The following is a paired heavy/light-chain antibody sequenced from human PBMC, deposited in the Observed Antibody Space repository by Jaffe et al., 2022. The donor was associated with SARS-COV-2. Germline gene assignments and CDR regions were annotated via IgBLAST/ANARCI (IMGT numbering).Heavy chain of an antibody. CDR1: GYTFTNYW. Sequence: EVQLVQSGAEVKKPGESLKISCKGSGYTFTNYWIGWVRQVPGKGLEWMGIIYPSDSDTRYSPSFQGQVTISVDRSISTTYLQWSSLRASDSAIYYCARHLGWNHYNWFDTWGQGTLVTVSS. CDR2: IYPSDSDT. D-gene: IGHD1-1*01. V-gene: IGHV5-51*01. J-gene: IGHJ5*02. CDR3: ARHLGWNHYNWFDT.
Light chain of an antibody. V-gene: IGLV1-47*01. J-gene: IGLJ3*02. CDR2: KNN. Sequence: QSVLTQPPSTSGTPGQRVTISCSGGSSNIGINYVHWYQQLPGTGPKLLIYKNNQRPSGVPDRFSGSKSGTSASLAISGLRSEDEADYYCAAWDDSLSGSWVFGGGTKLTVL. CDR3: AAWDDSLSGSWV. CDR1: SSNIGINY.